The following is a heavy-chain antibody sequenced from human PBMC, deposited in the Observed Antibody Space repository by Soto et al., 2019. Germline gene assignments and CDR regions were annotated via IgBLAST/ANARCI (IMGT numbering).Heavy chain of an antibody. J-gene: IGHJ4*02. V-gene: IGHV3-30*18. CDR1: GFTFSSYG. CDR2: ISYDGSNK. D-gene: IGHD3-16*01. CDR3: AKDIPLRASGSREFFGGFDY. Sequence: QVQVVESGGGVVQPGRSLRLSCAASGFTFSSYGVHWVRQAPGKGLEWVAVISYDGSNKYYADSVKGRFTISRDNSKNTLSLQLNSLRAEDTAVYYCAKDIPLRASGSREFFGGFDYWGQGALVTVSS.